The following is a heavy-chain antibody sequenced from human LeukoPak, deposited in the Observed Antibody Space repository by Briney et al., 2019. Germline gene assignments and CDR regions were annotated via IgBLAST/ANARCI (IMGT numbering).Heavy chain of an antibody. V-gene: IGHV4-31*03. Sequence: SETLSLTCTVSGGSISSGGTFWTWIRQHPGKGLEWIGYIYYSGSTYYNPSPKSRLTISVDTSKNQFSLKLSSVTAADTAVYYCARMGYYDYYYYGMDVWGQGTTVTVSS. CDR3: ARMGYYDYYYYGMDV. J-gene: IGHJ6*02. D-gene: IGHD3-22*01. CDR2: IYYSGST. CDR1: GGSISSGGTF.